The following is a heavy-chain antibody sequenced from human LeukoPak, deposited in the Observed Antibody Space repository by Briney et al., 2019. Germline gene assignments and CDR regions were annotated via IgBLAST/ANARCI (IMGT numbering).Heavy chain of an antibody. CDR1: GGSISSYY. Sequence: SETLSLTCTVSGGSISSYYWNWIRQPPGKGLEGIGYIYYSGSTSYNPSLKSRVTILVDKSKNQFSLKLSSVTAADTAVYYCARGGYSYVNYFDYWGQGTLVTVSS. D-gene: IGHD5-18*01. J-gene: IGHJ4*02. CDR3: ARGGYSYVNYFDY. V-gene: IGHV4-59*01. CDR2: IYYSGST.